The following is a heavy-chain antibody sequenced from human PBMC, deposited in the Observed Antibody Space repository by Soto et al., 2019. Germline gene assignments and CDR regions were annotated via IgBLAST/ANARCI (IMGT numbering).Heavy chain of an antibody. D-gene: IGHD2-21*02. Sequence: EVQLVESEGGLVQPGGSLRLSCAASGFTFSYYWMHWVRQAPGQGLVWVSRVHSDGSSTTYGDSVKGRFTISRDNAKNIGYLQMNCLGAGDRGVYYCARGDKGAFDLWGQGTMVTVSS. V-gene: IGHV3-74*01. CDR3: ARGDKGAFDL. CDR1: GFTFSYYW. CDR2: VHSDGSST. J-gene: IGHJ3*01.